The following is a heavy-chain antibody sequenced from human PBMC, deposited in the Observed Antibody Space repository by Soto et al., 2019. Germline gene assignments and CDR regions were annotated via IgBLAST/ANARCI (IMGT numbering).Heavy chain of an antibody. J-gene: IGHJ6*02. Sequence: QMQLVESGGGVVQPGRSLRVSCEASGFIFSTYGMHWVRQAPGKALEWVAVISYDGRNKYYADSVRGRFTISRDNSNNTLHLQMNSLRGEDTAVYYCAKDTATAITSYYFSGMDVWAQGTTVTVSS. CDR1: GFIFSTYG. CDR2: ISYDGRNK. D-gene: IGHD5-12*01. V-gene: IGHV3-30*18. CDR3: AKDTATAITSYYFSGMDV.